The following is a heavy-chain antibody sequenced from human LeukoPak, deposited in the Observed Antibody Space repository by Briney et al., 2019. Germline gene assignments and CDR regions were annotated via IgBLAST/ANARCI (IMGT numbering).Heavy chain of an antibody. CDR3: ARPPDMVRGIVVPAVNFFDY. Sequence: PGRSLRLSFAASGFTFSTYAMHWVRQAPGKWLEWWTAVSFDGSNEYYADSVEGRFTVSRDNSNSSLYLELNRVRVEDTATYYCARPPDMVRGIVVPAVNFFDYWGQGTLVTVS. CDR2: VSFDGSNE. CDR1: GFTFSTYA. J-gene: IGHJ4*02. D-gene: IGHD3-10*01. V-gene: IGHV3-30*14.